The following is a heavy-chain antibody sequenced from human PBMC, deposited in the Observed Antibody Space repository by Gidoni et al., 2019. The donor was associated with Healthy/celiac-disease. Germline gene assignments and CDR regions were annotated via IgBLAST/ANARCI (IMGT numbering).Heavy chain of an antibody. CDR2: IYYSGST. CDR1: GGSISRSSSY. V-gene: IGHV4-39*01. D-gene: IGHD3-3*01. J-gene: IGHJ4*02. CDR3: ARLTDGNYDFWSGYNYFDY. Sequence: QLQLQESRPGLVKPSETLSLTCTVSGGSISRSSSYWGWIRQPPGKGLEWIGSIYYSGSTYYNPSLKSRVTISVDTSKNQFSLKLSSVTASDTAVYYCARLTDGNYDFWSGYNYFDYWGQGTLVTVSS.